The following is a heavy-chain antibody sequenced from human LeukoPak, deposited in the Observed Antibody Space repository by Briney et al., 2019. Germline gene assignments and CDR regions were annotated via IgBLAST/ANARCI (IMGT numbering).Heavy chain of an antibody. J-gene: IGHJ4*02. CDR1: GGSFSGYY. Sequence: PSETLSLTCAVYGGSFSGYYWSWIRQPPGKGLEWIGEINHSGSTNYNPSIKSRVTISVDTSKNQFSLKLSSVTAADTAVYYCARGGNVDVVVPAARPYYFAYWGQGTLVTVSS. CDR3: ARGGNVDVVVPAARPYYFAY. D-gene: IGHD2-2*01. V-gene: IGHV4-34*01. CDR2: INHSGST.